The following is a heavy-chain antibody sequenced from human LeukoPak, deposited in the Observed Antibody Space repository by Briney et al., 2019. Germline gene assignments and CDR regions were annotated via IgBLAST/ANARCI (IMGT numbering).Heavy chain of an antibody. Sequence: SETLSLTCAVSGGSISSGGYSWSWIRQPPGKGLEWIGYIYHSGSTYYNPSLKSRVTISVDRSKNQFSLKLSSVTAADTAFYYCAISLYFISTSCLDAFYIFFQGTIFTFSS. CDR1: GGSISSGGYS. CDR3: AISLYFISTSCLDAFYI. CDR2: IYHSGST. J-gene: IGHJ3*02. D-gene: IGHD2-2*01. V-gene: IGHV4-30-2*01.